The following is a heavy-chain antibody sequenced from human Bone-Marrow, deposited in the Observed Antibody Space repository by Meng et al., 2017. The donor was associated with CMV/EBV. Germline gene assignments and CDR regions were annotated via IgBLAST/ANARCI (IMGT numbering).Heavy chain of an antibody. CDR2: ISVSGGNT. V-gene: IGHV3-23*01. CDR1: GFIFSTCG. J-gene: IGHJ4*02. Sequence: GGSLRLSCAASGFIFSTCGMVWVRQAPGKGLEWVSGISVSGGNTFYAASVEGRFTVSRDNSKNTLYLQMSSLRAEDTALYYCVKDEFCCNSGNCYEGCPYYLGNWGRGTLVTVS. CDR3: VKDEFCCNSGNCYEGCPYYLGN. D-gene: IGHD2-21*01.